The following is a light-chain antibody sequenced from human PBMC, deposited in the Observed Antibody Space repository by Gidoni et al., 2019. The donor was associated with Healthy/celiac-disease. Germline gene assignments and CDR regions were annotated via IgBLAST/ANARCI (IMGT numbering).Light chain of an antibody. CDR3: QQYGSSSWT. Sequence: VLTQSPGTLSLSPGERATLSCRASQSVSSSYLAWYQQKPGQAPRLLIYGASSRATGIPDRFSGSGSVTDFTLTISRLEPEDFAVYYCQQYGSSSWTFXQXTKVXIK. CDR1: QSVSSSY. V-gene: IGKV3-20*01. J-gene: IGKJ1*01. CDR2: GAS.